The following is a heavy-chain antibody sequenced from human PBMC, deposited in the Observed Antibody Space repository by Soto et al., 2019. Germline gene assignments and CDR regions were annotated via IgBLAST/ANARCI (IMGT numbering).Heavy chain of an antibody. V-gene: IGHV1-18*01. Sequence: QVQLVQSGAEVKKPGASVKVSCKASGYTFTSYGISWVRQAPGQGLEWMGWISAYNGNTNYAQKLQGRVTMTTDTSTSTAYMELRSMRSEDTAVYYCARDRGVVVVAATEHPFDYWGQGTLVTVSS. J-gene: IGHJ4*02. CDR3: ARDRGVVVVAATEHPFDY. CDR1: GYTFTSYG. CDR2: ISAYNGNT. D-gene: IGHD2-15*01.